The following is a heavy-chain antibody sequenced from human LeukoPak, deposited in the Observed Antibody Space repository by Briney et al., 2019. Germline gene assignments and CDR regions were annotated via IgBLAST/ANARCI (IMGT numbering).Heavy chain of an antibody. CDR2: ISSSSSYI. Sequence: PGGSLRLSCAASGFTFSSYSMNWVRQAPGKGLEWVSSISSSSSYIYYADSVKGRFTISRDNAKNSLYLQMNSLRAEDTAVYYCARPQTRGARGWYFDLWGRGTLVTVSS. CDR1: GFTFSSYS. D-gene: IGHD1-26*01. V-gene: IGHV3-21*01. J-gene: IGHJ2*01. CDR3: ARPQTRGARGWYFDL.